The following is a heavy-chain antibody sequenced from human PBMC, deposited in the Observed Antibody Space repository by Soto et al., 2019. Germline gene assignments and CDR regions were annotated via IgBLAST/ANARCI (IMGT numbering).Heavy chain of an antibody. CDR2: IYYSGST. CDR3: AREEREYSGYDSGSAFDI. V-gene: IGHV4-31*03. CDR1: GGSISIGGYY. J-gene: IGHJ3*02. Sequence: SETLSLTCTVSGGSISIGGYYWSWIRQHPGKGLEWIGYIYYSGSTYYNPSLKSRVTISVDTSKNQFSLKLSSVTAADTAVYYCAREEREYSGYDSGSAFDIWGQGTMVTVSS. D-gene: IGHD5-12*01.